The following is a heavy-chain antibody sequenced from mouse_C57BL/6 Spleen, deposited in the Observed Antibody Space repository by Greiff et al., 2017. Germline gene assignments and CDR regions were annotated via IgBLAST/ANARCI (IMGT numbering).Heavy chain of an antibody. D-gene: IGHD1-1*01. CDR2: IFPGSGST. CDR1: GYTFTDYY. J-gene: IGHJ1*03. CDR3: ARHPYYGSSYGYIDV. Sequence: VQLQQSGPELVKPGASVKISCKASGYTFTDYYINWVKQRPGQGLEWIGWIFPGSGSTYYNEKFKGKATLTVDKSSSTAYMLLSSLTSEDSAVYFCARHPYYGSSYGYIDVWGTGTTVTVSS. V-gene: IGHV1-75*01.